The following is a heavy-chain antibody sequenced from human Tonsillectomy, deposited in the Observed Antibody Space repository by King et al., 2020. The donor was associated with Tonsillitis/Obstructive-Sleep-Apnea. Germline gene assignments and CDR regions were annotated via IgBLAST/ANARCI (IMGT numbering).Heavy chain of an antibody. CDR1: GGSFSGYY. D-gene: IGHD2-2*01. J-gene: IGHJ6*03. CDR3: ARRYCSSTSCYSGEYYFYYYMDV. V-gene: IGHV4-34*01. CDR2: INHSGST. Sequence: VQLQQWGAGLLKPSETLSLTCAVYGGSFSGYYWSWIRQPPGKGLEWIGEINHSGSTNYNPSLKSRVTISVDTAKNQISLKLSPVTAADTAVYYCARRYCSSTSCYSGEYYFYYYMDVWGKGTTVTVSS.